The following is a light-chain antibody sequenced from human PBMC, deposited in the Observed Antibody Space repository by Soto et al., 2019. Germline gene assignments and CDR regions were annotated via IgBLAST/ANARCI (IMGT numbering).Light chain of an antibody. J-gene: IGKJ1*01. CDR2: EAS. CDR3: QQYTNYPWT. V-gene: IGKV1-5*03. CDR1: QRIRYW. Sequence: DIQMTQSPSTLSASVGDRPTITCRASQRIRYWLAWFQQKPGKAPRLLNYEASRVESGVPSRISCSGSGTEFTLTISSLQPDDFATNYCQQYTNYPWTFGQGTKVDIK.